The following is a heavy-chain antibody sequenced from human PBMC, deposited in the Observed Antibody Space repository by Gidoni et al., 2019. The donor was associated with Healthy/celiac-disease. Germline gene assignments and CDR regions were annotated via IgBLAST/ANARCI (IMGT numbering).Heavy chain of an antibody. Sequence: QVQLQQWGAGLLKPSETLSLTCAVYGGPFSGYYWSWIRQPPGKGLEWIGEINHSGSTNYNPSLMGRVTISVDTSKNQFSLKLSSVTAADTAVYYCARGRYYYDSSGYYNRDYYYYYMDVWGKGTTVTVSS. D-gene: IGHD3-22*01. CDR1: GGPFSGYY. CDR3: ARGRYYYDSSGYYNRDYYYYYMDV. J-gene: IGHJ6*03. V-gene: IGHV4-34*01. CDR2: INHSGST.